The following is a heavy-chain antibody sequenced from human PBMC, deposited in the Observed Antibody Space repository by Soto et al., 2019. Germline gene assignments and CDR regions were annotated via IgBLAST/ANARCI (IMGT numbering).Heavy chain of an antibody. CDR2: INHSGST. Sequence: QAQLQQWGAGLLKPSETLSLTCAVYGGSFSGYYWSWIRQPPGKGLEWIGEINHSGSTNYNPSLKSRVTISVDTSKNQFSLKLSSVTAADTAVYYCARGRKENAFDIWGQGTMVTVSS. CDR1: GGSFSGYY. CDR3: ARGRKENAFDI. V-gene: IGHV4-34*01. J-gene: IGHJ3*02.